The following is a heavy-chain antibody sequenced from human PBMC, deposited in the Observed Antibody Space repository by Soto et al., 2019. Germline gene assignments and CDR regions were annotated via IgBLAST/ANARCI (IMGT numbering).Heavy chain of an antibody. Sequence: QVQLVESGGGVVQPGRYLRLSCAASGFTFSSYGMHWVRQAPGKGLEWVAVIWDDGSNKYYADSVKGRFTISRDNSRNTLYLQMNSLRAEDTAVYYCATCSGGSCYSSYYYYYYGMDVWVEGTTVTVSS. D-gene: IGHD2-15*01. J-gene: IGHJ6*04. CDR2: IWDDGSNK. CDR1: GFTFSSYG. V-gene: IGHV3-33*01. CDR3: ATCSGGSCYSSYYYYYYGMDV.